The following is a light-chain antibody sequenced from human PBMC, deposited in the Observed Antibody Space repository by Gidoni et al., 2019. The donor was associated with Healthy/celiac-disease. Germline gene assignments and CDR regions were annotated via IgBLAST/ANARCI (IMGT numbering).Light chain of an antibody. CDR2: EVS. Sequence: QSALTQPSPVSGSPGPSITISCTGTSSDVGSYNLVSWYQHHPGKAPKLMIYEVSKRPSGVSNRFSGSKSGNTASLTISGLQAEDEADYYCCSYAGSSTFWVFGGGTKLTVL. J-gene: IGLJ3*02. CDR1: SSDVGSYNL. V-gene: IGLV2-23*02. CDR3: CSYAGSSTFWV.